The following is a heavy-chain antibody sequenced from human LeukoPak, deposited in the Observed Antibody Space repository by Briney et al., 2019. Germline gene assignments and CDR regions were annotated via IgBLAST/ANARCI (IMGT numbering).Heavy chain of an antibody. J-gene: IGHJ4*02. Sequence: GESLKISCKGSGYSFTNYWIGWVRQMPGKGLEWMGIIYPGDSGTRYSPSFQGQVTISADKSISTAYLQWSSLKASDTAMYYCARPVIAGSYRSYFDYWGQGALVTVSS. D-gene: IGHD1-26*01. CDR1: GYSFTNYW. CDR3: ARPVIAGSYRSYFDY. V-gene: IGHV5-51*01. CDR2: IYPGDSGT.